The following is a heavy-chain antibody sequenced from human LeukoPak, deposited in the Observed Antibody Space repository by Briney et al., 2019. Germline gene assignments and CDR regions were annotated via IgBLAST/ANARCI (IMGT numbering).Heavy chain of an antibody. CDR2: IKQDGSEK. CDR3: ARDPPMVRGVSDY. Sequence: PGGSLRLSCAASGFTFSSYSMNWVRQAPGKGLEWVANIKQDGSEKYYVDSVKGRFTISRDNAKNSLYLQMNSLRAEDTAVYYCARDPPMVRGVSDYWGQGTLVTVSS. CDR1: GFTFSSYS. D-gene: IGHD3-10*01. V-gene: IGHV3-7*01. J-gene: IGHJ4*02.